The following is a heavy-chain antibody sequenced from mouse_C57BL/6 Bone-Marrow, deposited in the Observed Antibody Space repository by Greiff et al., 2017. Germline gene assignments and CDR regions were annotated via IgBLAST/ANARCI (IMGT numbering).Heavy chain of an antibody. CDR3: AREGSMDGYSFAY. D-gene: IGHD2-3*01. CDR1: GYTFTDYY. J-gene: IGHJ3*01. Sequence: VKLMESGAELVRPGASVKLSCKASGYTFTDYYINWVKQRPGQGLEWIARIYPGSGNTSYNEKFKGKATLTAEKSSSTAYMQLSSLTSEDSAVYFCAREGSMDGYSFAYWGQGTLVTVSA. V-gene: IGHV1-76*01. CDR2: IYPGSGNT.